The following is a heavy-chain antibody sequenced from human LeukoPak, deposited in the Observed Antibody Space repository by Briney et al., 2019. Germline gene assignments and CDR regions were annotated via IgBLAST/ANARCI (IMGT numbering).Heavy chain of an antibody. D-gene: IGHD4-17*01. Sequence: SETLSLTCAVYGGSFSGYYWSWIRQPPGKGLEWIGEINHSGSTNYNPSLKSRVTISVDTSKNQFSLKLSSVTAADTAVYYCASPTVTVRNAFDIWGRGTMVTVSS. CDR2: INHSGST. V-gene: IGHV4-34*01. CDR3: ASPTVTVRNAFDI. J-gene: IGHJ3*02. CDR1: GGSFSGYY.